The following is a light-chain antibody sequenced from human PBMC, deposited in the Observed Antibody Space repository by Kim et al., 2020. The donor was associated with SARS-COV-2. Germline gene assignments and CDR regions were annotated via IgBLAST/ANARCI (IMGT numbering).Light chain of an antibody. CDR2: DVS. CDR3: CSYAGSYTYV. V-gene: IGLV2-11*01. J-gene: IGLJ1*01. Sequence: GQSVTISCTGTSSDVGGYNDVSWYQQHPGKAPKLMIYDVSKRPSGVPDRFSGSKSGNPASLTISGLQAEDEADYYCCSYAGSYTYVFGTGTKVTVL. CDR1: SSDVGGYND.